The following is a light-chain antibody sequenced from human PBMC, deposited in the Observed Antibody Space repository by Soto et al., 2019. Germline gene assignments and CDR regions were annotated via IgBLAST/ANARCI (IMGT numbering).Light chain of an antibody. CDR2: DTS. CDR3: QQYVHWPPGA. J-gene: IGKJ1*01. V-gene: IGKV3-15*01. Sequence: EIVVTQSPATLSVSPGERVTRSCRASQSVSSSLAWYQQRPGQAPRLLIYDTSTRAAGIAARFSGSGSGTEFTLPISTLQSEDSAVYDCQQYVHWPPGAFGQGTTVEIK. CDR1: QSVSSS.